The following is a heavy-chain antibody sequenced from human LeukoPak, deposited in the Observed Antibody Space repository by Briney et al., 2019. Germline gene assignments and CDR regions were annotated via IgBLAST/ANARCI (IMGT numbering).Heavy chain of an antibody. J-gene: IGHJ6*02. CDR2: ISSSSSTI. V-gene: IGHV3-48*01. CDR3: ARDLRVELQGSYYYYYGMDV. D-gene: IGHD1-7*01. Sequence: GGSLRLSCAAPGFTFSSYSMNWVRQAPGKGLEWVSYISSSSSTIYYADSVKGRFTISRDNAKNSLYLQMNSLRAEDTAVYYCARDLRVELQGSYYYYYGMDVWGQGTTVTVSS. CDR1: GFTFSSYS.